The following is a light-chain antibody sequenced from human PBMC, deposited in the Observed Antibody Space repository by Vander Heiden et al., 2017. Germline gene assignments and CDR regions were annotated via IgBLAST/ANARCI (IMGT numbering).Light chain of an antibody. CDR3: QQTDNTTWT. CDR1: QSVRRY. Sequence: DIQLTQSPSSLSASLGDRVTITCRASQSVRRYLNWYQQKPGKAPNLLIYAASSLQSGVPSRFSGSGSGTDFTLTISSLQPEDFATYYCQQTDNTTWTFGQGTEVEIK. V-gene: IGKV1-39*01. CDR2: AAS. J-gene: IGKJ1*01.